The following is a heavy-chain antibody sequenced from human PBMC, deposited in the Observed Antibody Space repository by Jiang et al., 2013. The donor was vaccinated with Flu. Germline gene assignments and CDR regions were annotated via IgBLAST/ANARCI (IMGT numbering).Heavy chain of an antibody. V-gene: IGHV5-51*01. CDR3: ARPRGYYDSTTFLSPYFDY. CDR2: IYPVDSDT. J-gene: IGHJ4*02. D-gene: IGHD3-22*01. Sequence: SGAEVKKPGESLKISCQGSGYIFTNYWIGWVRQKPGQGLEWMGIIYPVDSDTKYSPSFQGQASISADRSTSTAYLQWSSLQASDTAMYYCARPRGYYDSTTFLSPYFDYWGQGTLVTVSS. CDR1: GYIFTNYW.